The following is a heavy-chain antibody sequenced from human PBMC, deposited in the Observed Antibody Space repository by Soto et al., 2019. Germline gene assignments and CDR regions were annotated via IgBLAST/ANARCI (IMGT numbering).Heavy chain of an antibody. D-gene: IGHD6-13*01. CDR1: GFTFSSFS. CDR3: ARDLHSSSWWAPYYYYYGMDV. V-gene: IGHV3-21*01. CDR2: ISSSSSYI. Sequence: KPGGSLRLSCAASGFTFSSFSMNWVRQAPGKGLEWVSSISSSSSYIYYADSVKGRFTISRDNAKNSLYLQMNSLRAEDTAVYYCARDLHSSSWWAPYYYYYGMDVWGQGTTVTVSS. J-gene: IGHJ6*02.